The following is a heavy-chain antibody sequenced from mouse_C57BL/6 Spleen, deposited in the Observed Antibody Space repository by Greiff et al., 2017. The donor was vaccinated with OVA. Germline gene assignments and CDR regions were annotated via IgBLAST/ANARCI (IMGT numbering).Heavy chain of an antibody. Sequence: VQLQQSVAELVRPGASVKLSCTASGFNIKNTYMHWVKQRPEQGLEWIGRIDPATGNTKYAPKFQGKATITADTSSNTDYLQLSSLTSEDTAIYDCARIQLRLLNYYAMDDWGQGTSVTVSS. CDR3: ARIQLRLLNYYAMDD. J-gene: IGHJ4*01. V-gene: IGHV14-3*01. CDR2: IDPATGNT. CDR1: GFNIKNTY. D-gene: IGHD3-2*02.